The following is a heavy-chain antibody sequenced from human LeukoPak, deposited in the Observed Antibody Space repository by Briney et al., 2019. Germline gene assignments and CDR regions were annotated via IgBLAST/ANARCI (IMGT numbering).Heavy chain of an antibody. CDR3: ARFGYNDFDY. CDR2: ISSSGSTI. D-gene: IGHD5-24*01. Sequence: GGSLRLSCVASGFXFSSYEINWVRQAPGKGLEWVSYISSSGSTIYYADSVKGRFTISRDNAKNSLYLQMNSLRPEDTAVYYCARFGYNDFDYWGQGTLVTVS. V-gene: IGHV3-48*03. J-gene: IGHJ4*02. CDR1: GFXFSSYE.